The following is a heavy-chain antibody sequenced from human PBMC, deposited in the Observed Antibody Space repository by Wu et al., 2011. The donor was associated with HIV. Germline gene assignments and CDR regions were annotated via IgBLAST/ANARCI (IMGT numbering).Heavy chain of an antibody. J-gene: IGHJ6*03. V-gene: IGHV1-69*14. CDR3: ARESEGQRMKGFYYYMAV. CDR1: GGTFNSYG. CDR2: IIPIFGTA. D-gene: IGHD1-1*01. Sequence: QVQLVQSGAAVRKPGSSVKVSCKASGGTFNSYGITWVRQAPGQGLEWMGGIIPIFGTANYAQKFQGRVTITADKSTSTAYMELSSLTSDDTAVYYCARESEGQRMKGFYYYMAVWGKGTTVTVSS.